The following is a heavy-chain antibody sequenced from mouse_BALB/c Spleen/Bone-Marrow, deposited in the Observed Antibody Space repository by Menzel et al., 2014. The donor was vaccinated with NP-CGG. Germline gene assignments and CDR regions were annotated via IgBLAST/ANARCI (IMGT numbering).Heavy chain of an antibody. CDR1: GFTFSNYN. CDR2: IFPYNGGT. J-gene: IGHJ2*01. CDR3: TRLGRDY. Sequence: VQLQQPGPELVKPGASVKISCEASGFTFSNYNMQWVKQTHGKSLEWIGHIFPYNGGTGFNQNFKSKAALTVDDSSRTTNMEIRSLAAEDSAVYYCTRLGRDYWGQGTTLTVSS. V-gene: IGHV1S29*02. D-gene: IGHD4-1*01.